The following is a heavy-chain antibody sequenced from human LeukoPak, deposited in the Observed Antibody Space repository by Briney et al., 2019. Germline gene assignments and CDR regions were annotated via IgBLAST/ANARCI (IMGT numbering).Heavy chain of an antibody. D-gene: IGHD2-8*01. Sequence: GGSLRLSCAASEFTFSSYSMNWVRQAPGKGLEWVSYITSGNSKSYADSVKGRFTISRDNTKNSLYLQMNGLRAEDTAVYYCTRDRQGPRLYEMDIWGQGTTVTVSS. J-gene: IGHJ6*02. V-gene: IGHV3-48*01. CDR2: ITSGNSK. CDR3: TRDRQGPRLYEMDI. CDR1: EFTFSSYS.